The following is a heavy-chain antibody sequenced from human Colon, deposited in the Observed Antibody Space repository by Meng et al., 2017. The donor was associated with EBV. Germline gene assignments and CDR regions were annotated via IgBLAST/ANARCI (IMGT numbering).Heavy chain of an antibody. D-gene: IGHD6-19*01. Sequence: QVQLQESGPGLVKPSGTLSLTCTVSGGSVSSGGYYWTWIRQHPGKGLEWFGHIYYSGSTFYNPSLKRRVIISIDTSKNQFSLNLRSVTAADTAVYYCARVSSGWDYFDYWGQGTLGTVSS. J-gene: IGHJ4*02. V-gene: IGHV4-31*03. CDR3: ARVSSGWDYFDY. CDR2: IYYSGST. CDR1: GGSVSSGGYY.